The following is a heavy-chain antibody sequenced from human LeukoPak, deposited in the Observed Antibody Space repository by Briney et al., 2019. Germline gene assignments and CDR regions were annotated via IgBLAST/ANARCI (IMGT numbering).Heavy chain of an antibody. Sequence: ASETLSLTCTVSGGSISSYYWSWIRQPPGKGLEWIGYIYYSGSTNYNPSLKSRVTISVDTSKNQFSLKLSSVTAADTAAYYCARDSPRLAVAGSPYYFDYWGQGTLVTVSS. CDR2: IYYSGST. CDR3: ARDSPRLAVAGSPYYFDY. D-gene: IGHD6-19*01. J-gene: IGHJ4*02. CDR1: GGSISSYY. V-gene: IGHV4-59*12.